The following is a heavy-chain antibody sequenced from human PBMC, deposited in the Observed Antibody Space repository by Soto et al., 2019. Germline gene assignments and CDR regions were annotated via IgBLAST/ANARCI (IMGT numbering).Heavy chain of an antibody. V-gene: IGHV1-58*01. J-gene: IGHJ6*02. CDR1: GFTFTSSA. CDR3: AAKWDYNYGMDV. Sequence: SVKVSFKASGFTFTSSAVQWVRQARGQRLEWIGWIVVGSGNTNYAQKFQERVTITRDMSTSTAYMELSSLRSEDTAVHYCAAKWDYNYGMDVWGQGTTVTVSS. D-gene: IGHD2-8*01. CDR2: IVVGSGNT.